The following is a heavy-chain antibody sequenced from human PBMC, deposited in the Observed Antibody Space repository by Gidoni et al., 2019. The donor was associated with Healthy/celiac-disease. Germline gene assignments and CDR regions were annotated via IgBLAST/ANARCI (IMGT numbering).Heavy chain of an antibody. CDR3: ARRIAAAGLCWFDP. J-gene: IGHJ5*02. Sequence: SIYYSGSTYYNPSLKSRVTISVDTSKNQFSLKLSSVTAADTAVYYCARRIAAAGLCWFDPWGQGTLVTVSS. V-gene: IGHV4-39*01. D-gene: IGHD6-13*01. CDR2: IYYSGST.